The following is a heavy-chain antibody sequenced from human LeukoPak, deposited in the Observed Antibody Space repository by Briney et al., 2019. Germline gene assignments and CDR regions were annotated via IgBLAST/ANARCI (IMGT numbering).Heavy chain of an antibody. CDR2: ISSSSSTI. J-gene: IGHJ4*02. CDR1: GFAFSSYS. Sequence: GGSLRLSCAASGFAFSSYSMNWVRQAPGRGLEWVSYISSSSSTIYHADSVRGRFTISRDNAKNSLYLQMDSLRAEDTAVYYCARGFSRVDYWGQGTLVTVSS. V-gene: IGHV3-48*04. CDR3: ARGFSRVDY.